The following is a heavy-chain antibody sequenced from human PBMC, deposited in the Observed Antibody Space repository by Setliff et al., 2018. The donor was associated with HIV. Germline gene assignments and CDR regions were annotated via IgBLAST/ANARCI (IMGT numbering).Heavy chain of an antibody. J-gene: IGHJ6*02. CDR3: ARDKRASFDGLDV. Sequence: GGSLRLSCAASGFTFSNAWMSWVRQAPGKGLEWVGRIKSKTDGGTTDYAAPVKGRFTISRDDSKNTLYLQMNSLKTEDTAVYYCARDKRASFDGLDVWGQGTTVTVSS. CDR1: GFTFSNAW. V-gene: IGHV3-15*01. CDR2: IKSKTDGGTT. D-gene: IGHD1-1*01.